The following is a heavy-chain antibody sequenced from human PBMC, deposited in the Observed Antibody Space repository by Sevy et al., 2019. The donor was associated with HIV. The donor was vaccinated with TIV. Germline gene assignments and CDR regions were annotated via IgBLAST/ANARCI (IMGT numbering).Heavy chain of an antibody. V-gene: IGHV1-2*02. CDR1: GYTFTGYY. CDR3: ARAYFIGYYYDSSGYLDY. CDR2: INPNSGGT. J-gene: IGHJ4*02. Sequence: ASVKVSCKASGYTFTGYYMHWVRQAPGQGLEWMGWINPNSGGTNYAQKFQGRVTMTRDTSISTAYKELSRLRSDDTAVYYCARAYFIGYYYDSSGYLDYWGQGTLVTVSS. D-gene: IGHD3-22*01.